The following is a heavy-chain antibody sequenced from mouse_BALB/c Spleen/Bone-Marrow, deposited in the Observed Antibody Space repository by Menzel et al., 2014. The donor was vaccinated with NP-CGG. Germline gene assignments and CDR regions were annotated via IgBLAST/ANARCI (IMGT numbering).Heavy chain of an antibody. Sequence: QVQLQQSGAELVRPGVSVKISCKGSGYTFTDYAMHWVKHNHAKSLEWIGVISTYYGDASYNQKFKGKATMTVDKSSSTAYMELARLTTEDSAIYYCARRADSSGYVDAMDYWGQGTSVTVSS. J-gene: IGHJ4*01. V-gene: IGHV1S137*01. D-gene: IGHD3-2*01. CDR1: GYTFTDYA. CDR3: ARRADSSGYVDAMDY. CDR2: ISTYYGDA.